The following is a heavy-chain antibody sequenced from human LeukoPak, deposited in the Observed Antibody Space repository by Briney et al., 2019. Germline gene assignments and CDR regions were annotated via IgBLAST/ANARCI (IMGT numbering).Heavy chain of an antibody. CDR2: INAGNGNT. Sequence: ASVKVSCKASGYTFTTYAMHWVRQAPGRWLECMGWINAGNGNTKYSQKFQGRVTITRGTSASTAYMELSSLRSEDTAVYYCARDLRNRIAAAGYFDYWGQGTLVTVSS. CDR1: GYTFTTYA. D-gene: IGHD6-13*01. V-gene: IGHV1-3*01. J-gene: IGHJ4*02. CDR3: ARDLRNRIAAAGYFDY.